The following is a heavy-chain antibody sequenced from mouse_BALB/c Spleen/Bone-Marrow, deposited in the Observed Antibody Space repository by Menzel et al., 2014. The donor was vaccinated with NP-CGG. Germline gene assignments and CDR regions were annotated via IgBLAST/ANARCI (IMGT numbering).Heavy chain of an antibody. D-gene: IGHD2-1*01. CDR1: GYAFTNYL. CDR2: INPGSGGT. J-gene: IGHJ2*01. V-gene: IGHV1-54*01. CDR3: ARDYGNLYYFDY. Sequence: QVQLQQPGAELVRPGTSVKVSCKASGYAFTNYLIEWVKQRPGQGLEWIGVINPGSGGTNYNEKFKGKATLTADKSSSTAYMQLSSLTSEDSAVYYCARDYGNLYYFDYWGQGTTLTVSS.